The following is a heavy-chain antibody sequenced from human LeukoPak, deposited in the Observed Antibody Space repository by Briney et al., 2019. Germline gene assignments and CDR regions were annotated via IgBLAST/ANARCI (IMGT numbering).Heavy chain of an antibody. J-gene: IGHJ4*02. CDR3: ARLDIVVVPAASFDS. V-gene: IGHV4-59*08. CDR1: GGSISSYY. D-gene: IGHD2-2*01. Sequence: SETLSLTCSVSGGSISSYYWSWIRQPPGKGLEWIGYLYYSGSTNSNPSLKSRVTMSVDTSKNQFSLKLSSVTAADTAVYYCARLDIVVVPAASFDSWGQGTLVTVSS. CDR2: LYYSGST.